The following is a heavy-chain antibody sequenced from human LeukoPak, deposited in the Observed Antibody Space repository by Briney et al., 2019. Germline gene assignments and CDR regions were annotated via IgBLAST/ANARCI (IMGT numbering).Heavy chain of an antibody. CDR3: ARRAVGASSSGLNGRTRLTH. V-gene: IGHV4-34*01. Sequence: SETLSLTCAAYGLTFSGYYRHWIRQPPGKGLEWVGEINHSGSTNYNPSPKSRVTISVDTSKDQSSLKMSCVTAADTAVYYCARRAVGASSSGLNGRTRLTHWGQGTLVTVSS. J-gene: IGHJ4*02. CDR1: GLTFSGYY. D-gene: IGHD1-26*01. CDR2: INHSGST.